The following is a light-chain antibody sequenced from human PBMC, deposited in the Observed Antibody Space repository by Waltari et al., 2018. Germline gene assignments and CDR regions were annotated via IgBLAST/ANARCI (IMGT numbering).Light chain of an antibody. CDR3: QQYDHWPPA. CDR1: QTISSD. V-gene: IGKV3-15*01. J-gene: IGKJ3*01. Sequence: ETVMTPSPATQSVSPGERVITSCRASQTISSDLAWYQQKPGQSPRLLIYGASTRATAIPARFSGSGSGTEFTLTISSLQSEDFAFYYCQQYDHWPPAFGPGTKVDVK. CDR2: GAS.